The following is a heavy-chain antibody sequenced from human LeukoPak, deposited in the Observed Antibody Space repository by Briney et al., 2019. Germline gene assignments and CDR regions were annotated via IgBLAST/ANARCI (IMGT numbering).Heavy chain of an antibody. Sequence: PSETLSLTCTVSGGSISSSSYYWGWIRQPPGKGLEWIGSIYYSGSTYYNPSLKSRVTISVDTSKNQFSLKLSSVTAADTAVYYCARAPRITMVRGPLNWFDPWGQGTLVTVSS. CDR3: ARAPRITMVRGPLNWFDP. CDR1: GGSISSSSYY. CDR2: IYYSGST. J-gene: IGHJ5*02. V-gene: IGHV4-39*07. D-gene: IGHD3-10*01.